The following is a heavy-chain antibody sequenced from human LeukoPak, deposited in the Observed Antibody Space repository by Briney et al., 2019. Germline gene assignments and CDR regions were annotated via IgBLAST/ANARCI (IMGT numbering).Heavy chain of an antibody. CDR2: IWYDGSNK. V-gene: IGHV3-33*01. D-gene: IGHD2-15*01. J-gene: IGHJ4*02. CDR1: GFTFSNYA. Sequence: PGRSLRLCCAASGFTFSNYAMHWVRQAAGKGLEWVAVIWYDGSNKYYADSVKGRFAISRDNFKNTLYLEMNSLRAEDTAVYYCARGGTWWGQGTLVTVSS. CDR3: ARGGTW.